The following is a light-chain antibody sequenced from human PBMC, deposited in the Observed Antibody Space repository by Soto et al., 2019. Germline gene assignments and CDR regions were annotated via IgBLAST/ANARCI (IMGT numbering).Light chain of an antibody. V-gene: IGLV1-40*01. J-gene: IGLJ3*02. CDR3: QSYDSSLSGWV. CDR2: GNS. Sequence: QSVLAQPPSVSGAPGQRVTISCTGSSSNIGAGYDVHWYQQLPGTAPKLLIYGNSNRPSGDPDRFSGSKSGTSASLAITGLRAEDEADYYCQSYDSSLSGWVFGGGTKVTVL. CDR1: SSNIGAGYD.